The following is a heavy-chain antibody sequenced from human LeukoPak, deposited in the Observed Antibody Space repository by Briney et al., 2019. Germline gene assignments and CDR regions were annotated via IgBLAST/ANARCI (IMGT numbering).Heavy chain of an antibody. Sequence: GESLKISCRGSGYPFANSWIAWVRRRPGKGLEWMGIIYPTDSDTRYSPSFQGQVIISVDKSINTAFLQWSSLKASDTAIYYCGKEAGLSSSWYIDSWGQGTQLSVSS. J-gene: IGHJ4*02. CDR1: GYPFANSW. CDR3: GKEAGLSSSWYIDS. V-gene: IGHV5-51*01. D-gene: IGHD6-13*01. CDR2: IYPTDSDT.